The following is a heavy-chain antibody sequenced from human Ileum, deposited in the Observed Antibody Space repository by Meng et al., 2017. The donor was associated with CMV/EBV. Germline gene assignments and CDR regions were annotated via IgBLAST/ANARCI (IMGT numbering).Heavy chain of an antibody. CDR1: GGTFNNYA. J-gene: IGHJ6*02. V-gene: IGHV1-69*13. CDR2: IIPLFGTS. CDR3: ARVSFILDEHYYAMDV. Sequence: SVKVSCKAPGGTFNNYAISWVRQAPGQGLEWMGGIIPLFGTSKYAQKFQGRVTITADESTSKAYMELSSLGSDDTAVYYCARVSFILDEHYYAMDVWGHGTTVTVSS.